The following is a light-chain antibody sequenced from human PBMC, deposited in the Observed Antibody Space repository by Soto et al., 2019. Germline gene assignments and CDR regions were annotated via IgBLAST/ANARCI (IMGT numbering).Light chain of an antibody. CDR3: QQYSSPPQT. Sequence: EIVMTQYPATLSLSPADRSPLPCMAIETVTGKYLAWYQQKVGQARRLLIFAASNRATGIPDRFSGSGSGKDLTLTISRLATEDFAMYFCQQYSSPPQTFGQGTQVEIK. J-gene: IGKJ1*01. CDR2: AAS. V-gene: IGKV3-20*01. CDR1: ETVTGKY.